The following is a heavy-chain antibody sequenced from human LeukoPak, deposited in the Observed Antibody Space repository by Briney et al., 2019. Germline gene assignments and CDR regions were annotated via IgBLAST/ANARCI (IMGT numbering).Heavy chain of an antibody. CDR3: ARDIQEWELQAFDI. D-gene: IGHD1-26*01. J-gene: IGHJ4*02. Sequence: PSETLSLTCTVSGGSISSGDYYWSWLRQPPGKGLEWIGYIYHSGSTYYNPSLKSRVTISVDRSKNQFSLKLSSVTAADTAVYYCARDIQEWELQAFDIWGQGTLVTVSS. V-gene: IGHV4-30-4*08. CDR2: IYHSGST. CDR1: GGSISSGDYY.